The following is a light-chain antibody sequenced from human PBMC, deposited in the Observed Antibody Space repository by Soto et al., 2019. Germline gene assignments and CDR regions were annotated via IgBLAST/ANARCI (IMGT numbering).Light chain of an antibody. V-gene: IGKV1-39*01. Sequence: DIQMTQSPSSLSASVDDRITITCRASQSISNHLNWYQQKPGKAPELLIHAASSLQSGVPSRFSGSGSGTDFTLTINSLQPEDFATYYCQQAYSFPITFGQGTRLEI. CDR1: QSISNH. CDR2: AAS. CDR3: QQAYSFPIT. J-gene: IGKJ5*01.